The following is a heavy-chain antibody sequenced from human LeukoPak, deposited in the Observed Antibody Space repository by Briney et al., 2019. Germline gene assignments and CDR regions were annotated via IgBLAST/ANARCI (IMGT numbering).Heavy chain of an antibody. Sequence: TTSETLSLTCTVSGGSISSYYWSWIRQPPGKGPEWIAYIHYSGSTNYNPSLKSRVTISVDTSKNQFSLKLNSVTAADTAVYYCARDRHGSGSAHSFDPWGQGTLVTVSS. CDR2: IHYSGST. CDR1: GGSISSYY. V-gene: IGHV4-59*01. J-gene: IGHJ5*02. CDR3: ARDRHGSGSAHSFDP. D-gene: IGHD3-10*01.